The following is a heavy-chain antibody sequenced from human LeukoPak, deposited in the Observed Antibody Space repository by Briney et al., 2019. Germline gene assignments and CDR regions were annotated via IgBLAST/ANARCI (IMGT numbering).Heavy chain of an antibody. CDR2: ISAYNGNT. D-gene: IGHD3-10*01. J-gene: IGHJ4*02. CDR3: ARVGSMAPNDY. CDR1: GYTFTSYG. V-gene: IGHV1-18*01. Sequence: ASVNVSCMASGYTFTSYGISWMRQAPGQGLEWMGWISAYNGNTNYAQKLQGRVTMTTDTSTSTAYMELRSLRSDDTAVYYCARVGSMAPNDYWGQGTLVTVSS.